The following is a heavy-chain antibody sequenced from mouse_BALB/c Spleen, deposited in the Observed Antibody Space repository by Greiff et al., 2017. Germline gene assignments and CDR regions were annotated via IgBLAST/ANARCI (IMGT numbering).Heavy chain of an antibody. CDR2: ISNGGGST. D-gene: IGHD4-1*01. Sequence: EVKLEESGGGLVQPGGSLKLSCAASGFTFSSYTMSWVRQTPEKRLEWVAYISNGGGSTYYPDTVKGRFTISRDNAKNTLYLQMSSLKSEDTAMYYCARLTGVYYFDYWGQGTTLTVSS. CDR1: GFTFSSYT. CDR3: ARLTGVYYFDY. V-gene: IGHV5-12-2*01. J-gene: IGHJ2*01.